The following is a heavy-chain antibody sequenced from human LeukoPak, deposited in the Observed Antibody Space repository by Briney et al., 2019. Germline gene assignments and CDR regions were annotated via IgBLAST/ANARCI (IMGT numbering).Heavy chain of an antibody. Sequence: PGGSLRLSCAASGFTFSDYGMHWVRQAPGKGLEWVAVIWYDETNKRYAESVKRRFAISRDDSKNTLYLQMNGLRVEDTAVYYCAKRGSYSSSSRDYYYMDVWGKGTTVTVSS. J-gene: IGHJ6*03. CDR3: AKRGSYSSSSRDYYYMDV. V-gene: IGHV3-33*03. CDR1: GFTFSDYG. CDR2: IWYDETNK. D-gene: IGHD6-6*01.